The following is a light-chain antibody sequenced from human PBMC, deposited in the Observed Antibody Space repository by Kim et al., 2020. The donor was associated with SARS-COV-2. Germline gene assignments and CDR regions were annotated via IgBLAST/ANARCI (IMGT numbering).Light chain of an antibody. V-gene: IGLV3-21*04. CDR2: YDS. CDR1: KIGSKS. Sequence: APGKTARITCGGNKIGSKSVHWYQQRPGQAPVLVIYYDSDRPSGIPERFSGSNSGKTATLTISRVEAGDEADYYCQVWDSSSDHWVFGGGTQLTVL. CDR3: QVWDSSSDHWV. J-gene: IGLJ3*02.